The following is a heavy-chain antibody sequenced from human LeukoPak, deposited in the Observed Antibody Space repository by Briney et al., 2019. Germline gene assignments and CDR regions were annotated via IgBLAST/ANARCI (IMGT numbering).Heavy chain of an antibody. CDR2: VHLDGRT. CDR1: GGSISSTNW. V-gene: IGHV4-4*02. Sequence: SETLSLTRGVSGGSISSTNWWTWVRQPPGKGLEWIGEVHLDGRTNYNPSLESRLTMSVDLSENHISLKLTSVTAADTAVYYCAREGGFYRPLDYSGQGTLVTVSS. D-gene: IGHD3-3*01. CDR3: AREGGFYRPLDY. J-gene: IGHJ4*02.